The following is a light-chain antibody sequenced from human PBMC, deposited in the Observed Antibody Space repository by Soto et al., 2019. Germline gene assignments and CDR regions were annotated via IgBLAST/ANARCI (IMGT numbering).Light chain of an antibody. CDR2: DSS. V-gene: IGKV3-11*01. Sequence: DIVLTQSPATLSLSPWERATLSCRASQDIGTFLAWYQHKPGQDPRLLFYDSSHRATRISGRFRGSGAGTDFTISSSNLEPEGFAVYCCQQRHNWPAFGQGTRLDIK. CDR1: QDIGTF. J-gene: IGKJ2*01. CDR3: QQRHNWPA.